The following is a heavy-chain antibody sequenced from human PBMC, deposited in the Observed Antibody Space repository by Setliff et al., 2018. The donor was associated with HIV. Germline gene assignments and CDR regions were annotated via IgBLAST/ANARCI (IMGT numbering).Heavy chain of an antibody. CDR1: GFTFSGHS. J-gene: IGHJ3*02. V-gene: IGHV3-21*06. Sequence: PGGSLRLSCATSGFTFSGHSMNWVRQAPGIGLEWVSSISSSSSYIYTADSVKGRFRISRDNVKNILYLQLNSLRAEDTAVCYCTRDNGWSGSFDAFDIWGQGTMVTVSS. D-gene: IGHD3-3*01. CDR2: ISSSSSYI. CDR3: TRDNGWSGSFDAFDI.